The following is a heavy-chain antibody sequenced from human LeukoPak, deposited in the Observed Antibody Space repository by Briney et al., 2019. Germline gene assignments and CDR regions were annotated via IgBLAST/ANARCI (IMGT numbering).Heavy chain of an antibody. Sequence: GGSLRLSCAASGFTFSDYAVSWVRQAPGKGLEWVSGISGSGHSINYADSVKGRFTISRDNSKNTLFLQMNTLRAEDTAIYYCAKEQIGYNRPVDYWGQGTLVTVSS. V-gene: IGHV3-23*01. D-gene: IGHD5-24*01. J-gene: IGHJ4*02. CDR3: AKEQIGYNRPVDY. CDR1: GFTFSDYA. CDR2: ISGSGHSI.